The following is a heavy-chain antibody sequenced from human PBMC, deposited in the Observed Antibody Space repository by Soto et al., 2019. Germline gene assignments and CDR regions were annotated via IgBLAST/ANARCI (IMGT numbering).Heavy chain of an antibody. V-gene: IGHV4-59*01. CDR2: IYYSGST. CDR1: GGSISSYD. J-gene: IGHJ5*02. D-gene: IGHD1-26*01. Sequence: PSETLSLTCTVSGGSISSYDWSWIRQPPGKGLEWIGYIYYSGSTNYNPSLKSRVTISVDTSKNQFSLKLSSVTAADTAVYYCARKSIVGRWFDPWGQGTLVTV. CDR3: ARKSIVGRWFDP.